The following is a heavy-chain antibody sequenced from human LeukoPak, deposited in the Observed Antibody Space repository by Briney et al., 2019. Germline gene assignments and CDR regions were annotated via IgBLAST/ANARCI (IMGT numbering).Heavy chain of an antibody. V-gene: IGHV3-21*04. Sequence: GGSLRLSCAASGFTFSSYSMNRVRQAPGKGLEWVSSISSSSSYIYYADSVKGRFTISRDNSKNTLYLQMNSLRAEDTAVYYCAKSYYGGDYWGQGTLVTVSS. CDR3: AKSYYGGDY. CDR2: ISSSSSYI. J-gene: IGHJ4*02. CDR1: GFTFSSYS. D-gene: IGHD3-10*01.